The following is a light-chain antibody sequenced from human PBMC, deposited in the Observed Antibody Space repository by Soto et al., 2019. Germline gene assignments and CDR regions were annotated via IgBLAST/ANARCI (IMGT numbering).Light chain of an antibody. CDR2: EVS. CDR1: SSDVGGYNY. Sequence: QSVLTQPASVSGSPGQSITISCTGTSSDVGGYNYVSWYQQHPGKAPKLMIYEVSNRPSGVSNRFSGSKSGNTACLTISGLQAEDEADYYCSSYTSRSTLDYVFGSGTKLTVL. J-gene: IGLJ1*01. CDR3: SSYTSRSTLDYV. V-gene: IGLV2-14*01.